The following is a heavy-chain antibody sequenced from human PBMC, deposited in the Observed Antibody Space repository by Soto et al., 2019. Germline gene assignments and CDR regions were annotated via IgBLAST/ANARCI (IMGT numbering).Heavy chain of an antibody. J-gene: IGHJ2*01. Sequence: EVQLVESGGGLVQSGGSLTLSCAASGFTFNTYWVHWVRQAPGKGVVWVSRINPDGRVTNYADSVKGRFTISRDNAQNTLYLQMNSLTPDDTAVYYCARVGQGAWYFDLWGRGTLVTVSS. D-gene: IGHD1-26*01. CDR2: INPDGRVT. CDR1: GFTFNTYW. CDR3: ARVGQGAWYFDL. V-gene: IGHV3-74*01.